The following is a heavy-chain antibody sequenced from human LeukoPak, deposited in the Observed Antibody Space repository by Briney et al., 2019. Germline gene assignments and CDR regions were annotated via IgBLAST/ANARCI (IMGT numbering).Heavy chain of an antibody. Sequence: PGGSLRLSCAASGFTVSSNYMSWVRQAPGKGLEWVSVIYSGGSTYYADSVKGRFTISRHNSKNTLYLQMNSLRAEDTAVYYCARGPLTTVTTPYYYYGMDVWGQGTTVTVSS. V-gene: IGHV3-53*04. J-gene: IGHJ6*02. D-gene: IGHD4-17*01. CDR1: GFTVSSNY. CDR3: ARGPLTTVTTPYYYYGMDV. CDR2: IYSGGST.